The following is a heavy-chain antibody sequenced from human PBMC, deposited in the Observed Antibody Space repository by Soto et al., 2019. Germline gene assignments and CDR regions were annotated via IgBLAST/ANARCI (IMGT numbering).Heavy chain of an antibody. V-gene: IGHV1-18*01. J-gene: IGHJ3*02. CDR2: ISAYNGNT. D-gene: IGHD3-3*01. Sequence: ASVKVSCKASGYTFTSYGISWVRQAPGQGLEWMGWISAYNGNTNYAQTLQGRVTMTTDTSTSTAYMELRSLRSDDTAVYYCAREYYDFWSGYSDAFHIWGQGTMVTVSS. CDR3: AREYYDFWSGYSDAFHI. CDR1: GYTFTSYG.